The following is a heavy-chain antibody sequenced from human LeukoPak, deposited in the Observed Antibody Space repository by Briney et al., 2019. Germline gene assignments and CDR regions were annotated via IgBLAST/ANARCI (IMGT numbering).Heavy chain of an antibody. CDR2: ISGSGSDI. CDR3: ARDRTYSFDY. J-gene: IGHJ4*02. V-gene: IGHV3-11*04. CDR1: GFTFSNYY. Sequence: GSLRLSCAASGFTFSNYYMSWIRQTPGKGLEWLSYISGSGSDIHYADSVKGRFTISRDNSKNTLYLQMNSLRAEDTAVYYCARDRTYSFDYWGQGTLVTVSS.